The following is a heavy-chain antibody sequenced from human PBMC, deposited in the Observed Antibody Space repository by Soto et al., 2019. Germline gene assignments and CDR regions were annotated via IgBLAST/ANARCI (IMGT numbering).Heavy chain of an antibody. CDR2: IYYSGST. J-gene: IGHJ6*02. CDR1: GGSISSSSYY. Sequence: QLQLQESGPGLVKPSETLSLTCTVSGGSISSSSYYWGWIRQPPGQGLEWIGSIYYSGSTYYNPSLKSRVTISVDTSKNQFSLKLSSVTAADTAVYYCASHGANCSGGSCYPYYYGMDVWGQGTTVTVSS. D-gene: IGHD2-15*01. CDR3: ASHGANCSGGSCYPYYYGMDV. V-gene: IGHV4-39*01.